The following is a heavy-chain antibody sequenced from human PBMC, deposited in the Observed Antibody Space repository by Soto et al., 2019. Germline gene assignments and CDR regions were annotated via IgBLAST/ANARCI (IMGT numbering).Heavy chain of an antibody. D-gene: IGHD3-3*01. CDR1: GFTFGDYA. V-gene: IGHV3-49*03. CDR3: TRDASLVRFSPTEYFQH. Sequence: EVQLVESGGGLEQPGRSLRLSCTTSGFTFGDYAMSWFRQAPGKGLEWVGFTRSKAYGGTTEYAASVKGRFIISRDDSEGIAYLQMNSLKTEDTAVYYCTRDASLVRFSPTEYFQHWGQGTLGTVSS. J-gene: IGHJ1*01. CDR2: TRSKAYGGTT.